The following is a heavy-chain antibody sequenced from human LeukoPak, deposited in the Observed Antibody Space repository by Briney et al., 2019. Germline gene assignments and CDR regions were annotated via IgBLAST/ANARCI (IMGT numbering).Heavy chain of an antibody. CDR2: ISWDGNTK. D-gene: IGHD5-18*01. V-gene: IGHV3-30-3*01. CDR3: ARRQDTGDLSYGPYYFDY. Sequence: GGSLRLSCAVSGFTFKKYAIHWVRQAPGKGLEWVAFISWDGNTKYYADSVKGRFTISRDNSQDTLDLQMNSLRAEDTAVYYCARRQDTGDLSYGPYYFDYWGQGTLVTVSS. J-gene: IGHJ4*02. CDR1: GFTFKKYA.